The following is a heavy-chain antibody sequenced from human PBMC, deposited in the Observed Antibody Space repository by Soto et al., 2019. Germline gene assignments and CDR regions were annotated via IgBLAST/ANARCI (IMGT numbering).Heavy chain of an antibody. J-gene: IGHJ4*02. V-gene: IGHV4-4*02. Sequence: SETLSLTCAVSGGSFTSNNWWTWVRQPPGQGLEWIGEIYRTGSTNYNPSLKSRVTISLDKSENQFSLKVTSLTDADTAVYYCASRDPGTSVDYWGQGTLVTVSS. CDR2: IYRTGST. CDR3: ASRDPGTSVDY. CDR1: GGSFTSNNW. D-gene: IGHD1-7*01.